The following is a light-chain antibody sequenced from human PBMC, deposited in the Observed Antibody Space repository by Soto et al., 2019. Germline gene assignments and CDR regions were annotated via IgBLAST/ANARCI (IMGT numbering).Light chain of an antibody. Sequence: DIQVTQSPSSLSASVGDRVTITCRASQSINNYLNWYQQKPGKAPKLLIYAASSLQSGVPSRFSGSGSGTDLTLTITSLQPEDFATYYCQRSYSTPPFTFGQGTRLEI. CDR2: AAS. CDR3: QRSYSTPPFT. V-gene: IGKV1-39*01. CDR1: QSINNY. J-gene: IGKJ5*01.